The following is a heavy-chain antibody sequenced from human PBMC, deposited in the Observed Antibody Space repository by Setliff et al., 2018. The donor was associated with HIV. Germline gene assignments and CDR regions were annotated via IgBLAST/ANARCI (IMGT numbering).Heavy chain of an antibody. Sequence: ASVKVSCKASGKSFTTHDINWVRQSPGQGLEWMGWMNPDSGKTFYAQKFKGRVTMTRDTSTNTAYMELSSLTSDDTAVYFCARGSMSMVMFILVSAFDIWGQGTLVTVSS. V-gene: IGHV1-8*02. CDR3: ARGSMSMVMFILVSAFDI. CDR1: GKSFTTHD. D-gene: IGHD2-21*01. CDR2: MNPDSGKT. J-gene: IGHJ3*02.